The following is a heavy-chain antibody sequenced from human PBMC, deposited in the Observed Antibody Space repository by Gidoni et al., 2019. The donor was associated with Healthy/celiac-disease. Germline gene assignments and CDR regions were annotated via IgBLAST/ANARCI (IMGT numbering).Heavy chain of an antibody. J-gene: IGHJ6*02. CDR2: IYYSGST. CDR1: GSSISSYY. CDR3: ARVMGQAELRFLEWLPTNYGMDV. V-gene: IGHV4-59*01. Sequence: QVQLQESGPGLVKPSETLPLTCTVSGSSISSYYWSWIRTPPGKGLEWIGYIYYSGSTNYNPSLKSRVTISVDTSKNQFSLKLSSVTAADTAVYYCARVMGQAELRFLEWLPTNYGMDVWGQGTTVTVSS. D-gene: IGHD3-3*01.